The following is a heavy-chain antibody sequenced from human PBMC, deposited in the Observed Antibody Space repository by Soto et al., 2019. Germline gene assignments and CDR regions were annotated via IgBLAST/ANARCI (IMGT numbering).Heavy chain of an antibody. J-gene: IGHJ4*02. CDR3: ARVGYYYGSGSYYRYFDY. Sequence: SETLSLTCAVYGGSFSCYYWSWIRQPPGKGLEWIGEINHSGSTNYNPSLKSRVTISVDTSKNQFSLKLSSVTAADTAVYYCARVGYYYGSGSYYRYFDYWGQGTLVTVSS. V-gene: IGHV4-34*01. D-gene: IGHD3-10*01. CDR1: GGSFSCYY. CDR2: INHSGST.